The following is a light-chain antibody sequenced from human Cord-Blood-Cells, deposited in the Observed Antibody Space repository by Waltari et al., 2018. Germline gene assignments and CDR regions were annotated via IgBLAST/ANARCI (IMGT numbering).Light chain of an antibody. V-gene: IGLV3-25*03. J-gene: IGLJ3*02. CDR3: QSADSSGTWV. CDR1: ALPKQY. CDR2: KDS. Sequence: SYELTQPPSVSVSPGQTARITCSGDALPKQYAYWYQQKPGQAPVLVIYKDSERPSGIPGGFSGSSSGTTVTLTISGVQAEDEADYYCQSADSSGTWVFGGGTKLTVL.